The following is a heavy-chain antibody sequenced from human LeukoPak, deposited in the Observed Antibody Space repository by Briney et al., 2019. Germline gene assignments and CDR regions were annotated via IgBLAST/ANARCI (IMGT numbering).Heavy chain of an antibody. CDR2: ISYDGSNK. J-gene: IGHJ6*04. V-gene: IGHV3-30*04. D-gene: IGHD3-10*02. Sequence: GGSLRLSCAASGFTFSSYSMHWVRQAPGKGLEWVAVISYDGSNKYYADSVKGRFTISRDNSKNTLYLQMNSLRAEDTAVYYCAELGITMIGGVWGKGTTVTISS. CDR3: AELGITMIGGV. CDR1: GFTFSSYS.